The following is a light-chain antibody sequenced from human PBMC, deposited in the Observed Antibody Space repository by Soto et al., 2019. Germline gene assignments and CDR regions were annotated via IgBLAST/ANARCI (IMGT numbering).Light chain of an antibody. J-gene: IGLJ2*01. Sequence: QSALTQPASVSGSPGQSITISCTGTSSDVGGYNYVSWYQQHPGKAPKLMIYDVINRPSGVSNRFSRSKSGNPASLTISEHQAEDEADYYCSSYTSSSTLVVFGGVTKVTVL. V-gene: IGLV2-14*01. CDR1: SSDVGGYNY. CDR2: DVI. CDR3: SSYTSSSTLVV.